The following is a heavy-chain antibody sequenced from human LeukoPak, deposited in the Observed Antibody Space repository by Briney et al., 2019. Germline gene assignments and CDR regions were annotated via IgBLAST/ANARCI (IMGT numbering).Heavy chain of an antibody. CDR3: ATPGGSYPLEAFDI. Sequence: GASVKVSCKVSGYTLTELSMHWVRQAPGKGLEWMGGFDPEDGETIYAQKFQGRVTMTEDTSTDTAYMELSSLRSEDTAVYYCATPGGSYPLEAFDIWGQGTMVTVSS. CDR1: GYTLTELS. D-gene: IGHD1-26*01. V-gene: IGHV1-24*01. CDR2: FDPEDGET. J-gene: IGHJ3*02.